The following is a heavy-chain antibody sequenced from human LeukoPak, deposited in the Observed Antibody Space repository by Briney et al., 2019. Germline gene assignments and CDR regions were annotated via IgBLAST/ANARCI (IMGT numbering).Heavy chain of an antibody. CDR3: AKDGAWGFGELYPDY. V-gene: IGHV3-30*04. Sequence: GGSLRLSCAASTFTFSSYAMHWVRQAPGKGLEWVAVISYDGSNKYYADSVKGRFTISRDNSKNTLYLQMNSLRAEDTAVYYCAKDGAWGFGELYPDYWGQGTLVTVSS. J-gene: IGHJ4*02. CDR2: ISYDGSNK. CDR1: TFTFSSYA. D-gene: IGHD3-10*01.